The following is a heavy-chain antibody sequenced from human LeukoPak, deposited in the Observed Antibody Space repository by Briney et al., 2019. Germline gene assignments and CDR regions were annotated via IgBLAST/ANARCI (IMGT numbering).Heavy chain of an antibody. J-gene: IGHJ4*02. CDR1: GGSISSSSYY. V-gene: IGHV4-39*07. CDR2: IYYSGST. D-gene: IGHD1-26*01. CDR3: ARDGRFPPEVLPRYFDY. Sequence: SETLSLTCTVSGGSISSSSYYWGWIRQPPGKGLEWIGNIYYSGSTYYNPSLKSRFTISVDTSKNQFSLKLSSVTAADTAVYYCARDGRFPPEVLPRYFDYWGQGTLVTVSS.